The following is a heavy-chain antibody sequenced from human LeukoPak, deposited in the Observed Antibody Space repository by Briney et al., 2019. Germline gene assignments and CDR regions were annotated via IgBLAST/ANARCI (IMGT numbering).Heavy chain of an antibody. CDR3: ARVGCSGGSCYSSADF. J-gene: IGHJ1*01. CDR1: GYTFTRYG. D-gene: IGHD2-15*01. CDR2: ISGYNGNT. Sequence: EASVKVSSKTSGYTFTRYGISWVRQAPGQGLEWMGWISGYNGNTNYAQKFQGRVTLTTDTSTSTADMELRSLRPDDTAVYYCARVGCSGGSCYSSADFWGQGTLVTVSS. V-gene: IGHV1-18*01.